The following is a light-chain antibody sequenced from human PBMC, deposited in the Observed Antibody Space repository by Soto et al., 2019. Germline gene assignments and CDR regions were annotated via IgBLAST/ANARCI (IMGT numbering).Light chain of an antibody. J-gene: IGLJ2*01. CDR3: AAWDDSLNGPV. CDR1: SSNIGSNT. V-gene: IGLV1-44*01. Sequence: QSVLTQPPSVSGIPGQRVTISCSGSSSNIGSNTVNWYQQLPGTAPKLLIYSNNQRPSGVPDRFSGSKSGTSASLAISGLQSEDEADYYCAAWDDSLNGPVFGGGTKVTVL. CDR2: SNN.